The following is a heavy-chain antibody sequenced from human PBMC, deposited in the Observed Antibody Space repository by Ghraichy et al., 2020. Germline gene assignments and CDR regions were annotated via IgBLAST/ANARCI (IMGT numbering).Heavy chain of an antibody. CDR3: AGVWQSGRTPHVLDI. Sequence: SETLSLTCSVSGGSISSYYCSCIRQSSGKGLKWIGRSHTRGGTNYNPSLKSRVTMSVDTSKNQFSLNLSSVTAAYSAVYDCAGVWQSGRTPHVLDIWGQGTMVTVTS. J-gene: IGHJ3*02. V-gene: IGHV4-4*07. D-gene: IGHD1-1*01. CDR1: GGSISSYY. CDR2: SHTRGGT.